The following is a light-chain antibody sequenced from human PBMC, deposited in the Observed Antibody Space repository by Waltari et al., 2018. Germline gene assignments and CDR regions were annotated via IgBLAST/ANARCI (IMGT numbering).Light chain of an antibody. CDR3: MQYTHWPWT. V-gene: IGKV2-30*02. J-gene: IGKJ1*01. CDR1: QSLVRFYGNTY. Sequence: DVALTQSSLSLPVSPGRPASSPCRSRQSLVRFYGNTYLIWLQQRPGQSPRRLIYMVSVRGSGVPDRFSGSGSGTDFTLKISRVEAEDVGVYYCMQYTHWPWTFGQGTKVEIK. CDR2: MVS.